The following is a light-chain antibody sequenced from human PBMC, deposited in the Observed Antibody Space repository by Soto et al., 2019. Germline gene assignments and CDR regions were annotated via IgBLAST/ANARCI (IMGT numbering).Light chain of an antibody. J-gene: IGKJ1*01. CDR1: QNNKNY. Sequence: DIVLTQSPDSLALSRSESAAINCKSSQNNKNYLAWYQQKTGQPPKLLIDWASTRASGVPDRFSGSGSGTDFTLTISSLQAEDVGIYYCQDYYSSWTFGQGTKVDIK. CDR3: QDYYSSWT. V-gene: IGKV4-1*01. CDR2: WAS.